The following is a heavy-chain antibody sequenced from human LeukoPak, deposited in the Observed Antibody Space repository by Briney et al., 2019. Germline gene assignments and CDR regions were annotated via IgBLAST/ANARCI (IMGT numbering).Heavy chain of an antibody. V-gene: IGHV6-1*01. CDR2: TYYRSKWYN. J-gene: IGHJ5*02. CDR1: GDSVSSNSAA. CDR3: ARSSIAARRLQNWFDP. Sequence: PSQTLSLTCAISGDSVSSNSAAWNWIRQSPSRGLEWLGRTYYRSKWYNGYAVSVKSRITINPDTSKNQFSLQLNSVTPEDTVVYYCARSSIAARRLQNWFDPWGQGTLVTVSS. D-gene: IGHD6-6*01.